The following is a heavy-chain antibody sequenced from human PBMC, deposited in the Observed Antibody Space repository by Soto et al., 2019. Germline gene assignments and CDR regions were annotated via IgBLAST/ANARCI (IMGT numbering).Heavy chain of an antibody. J-gene: IGHJ6*02. Sequence: SVKVSCKASGGTFSSYAISWVRQAPGQGLEWMGGIIPIFGTANYAQKFQGRVTITADESTSTAYMELSSLRSEDTAVYYCARDPAVAGRDYYYYYGMDVWGQGTTVTVSS. D-gene: IGHD6-19*01. CDR3: ARDPAVAGRDYYYYYGMDV. V-gene: IGHV1-69*13. CDR1: GGTFSSYA. CDR2: IIPIFGTA.